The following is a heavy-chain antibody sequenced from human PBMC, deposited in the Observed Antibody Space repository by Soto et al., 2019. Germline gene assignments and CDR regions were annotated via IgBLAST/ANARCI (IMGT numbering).Heavy chain of an antibody. CDR1: GGTPSNSA. V-gene: IGHV1-69*01. CDR3: AGGRIVVVGSREYYGMDV. J-gene: IGHJ6*02. Sequence: QVHLLLQSGAEVKKPGSSVKVSCKASGGTPSNSAISWVRQAPGQGLEWMGGIIPVFGLVKYAQIFQGRVTITADESTNTAYMELSSLRPEDTAVYYCAGGRIVVVGSREYYGMDVWRQGTTVTVSS. D-gene: IGHD3-22*01. CDR2: IIPVFGLV.